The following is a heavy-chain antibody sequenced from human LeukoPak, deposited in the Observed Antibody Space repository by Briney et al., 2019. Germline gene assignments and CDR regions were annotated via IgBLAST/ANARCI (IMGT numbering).Heavy chain of an antibody. CDR3: AKVSDYSYYYYMDV. V-gene: IGHV3-23*01. J-gene: IGHJ6*03. Sequence: GGSLRLSCAASGFTFADYAMSWVRQAPGKGLEWVSGISGSGGSTYYADSVKGRFTVSRDNFKNTLFLQVSSLRAEDTAVYYCAKVSDYSYYYYMDVWGKGTTVTVSS. CDR1: GFTFADYA. CDR2: ISGSGGST.